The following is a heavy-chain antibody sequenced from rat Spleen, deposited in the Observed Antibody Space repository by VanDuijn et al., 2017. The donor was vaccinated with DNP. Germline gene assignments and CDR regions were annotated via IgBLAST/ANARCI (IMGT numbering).Heavy chain of an antibody. V-gene: IGHV5-27*01. CDR3: ARDQRLQWDYFDY. D-gene: IGHD1-1*01. Sequence: EVQLVESGGGLVQPGRSLKLSCAASGFTFSAYYLAWVRQAPAKGLEWVAYIGSAAYAPYHGDSVKGRFTISRDNARNTLYLQMDSLRSEDTATYYCARDQRLQWDYFDYWGQGVVVTVSS. CDR2: IGSAAYAP. J-gene: IGHJ2*01. CDR1: GFTFSAYY.